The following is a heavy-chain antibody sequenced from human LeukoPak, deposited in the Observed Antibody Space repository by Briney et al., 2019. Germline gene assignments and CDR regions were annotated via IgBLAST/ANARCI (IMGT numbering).Heavy chain of an antibody. CDR1: GGTFSSYA. Sequence: ASVKVSCKASGGTFSSYAISWVRQAPGQGLEWMGRIIPILGIANYAQKSQGRVTITADKSTSTAYMELSSLRSEDTAVYYCAREKDIVVVPAAMLDYYGMDVWGQGTTVTVSS. CDR3: AREKDIVVVPAAMLDYYGMDV. CDR2: IIPILGIA. J-gene: IGHJ6*02. D-gene: IGHD2-2*01. V-gene: IGHV1-69*04.